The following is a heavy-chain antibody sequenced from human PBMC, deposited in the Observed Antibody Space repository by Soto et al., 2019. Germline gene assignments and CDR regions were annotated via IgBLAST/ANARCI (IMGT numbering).Heavy chain of an antibody. D-gene: IGHD2-8*01. CDR3: TRERVPEGYCTNCGCYTPNDAFDI. Sequence: EVQLVESGGGLVQPGGSLRLSCAASGFTFSSYWMSWVRQAPGKGLEWVANIKQDGSEKYYVDSVKGRFTISRDNAKNLLYLQMNSLRAEDTAVYYCTRERVPEGYCTNCGCYTPNDAFDIWGQGTMVTVSS. CDR2: IKQDGSEK. V-gene: IGHV3-7*01. J-gene: IGHJ3*02. CDR1: GFTFSSYW.